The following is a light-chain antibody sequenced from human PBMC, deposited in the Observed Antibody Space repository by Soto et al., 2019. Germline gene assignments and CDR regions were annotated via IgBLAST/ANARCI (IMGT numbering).Light chain of an antibody. CDR2: KAS. Sequence: DIQITQSPSTLSASVGDRVTITCRASQSISVWLAWYQQKAGKAPNLLIYKASRLESGVPSRFSGSGSGTDFTLTISSLQPDDFATYYCQHYNSYSEAFGQGTKVDIK. CDR1: QSISVW. CDR3: QHYNSYSEA. V-gene: IGKV1-5*03. J-gene: IGKJ1*01.